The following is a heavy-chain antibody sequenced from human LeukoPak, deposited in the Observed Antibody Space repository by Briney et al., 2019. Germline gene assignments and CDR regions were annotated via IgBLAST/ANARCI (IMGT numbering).Heavy chain of an antibody. Sequence: GGSLRLSCAASGFTLSTYEMTWVRHSPGKGLEWVSYISSSGSTIYYADSVKGRFTISRDNARNSLYLQMNSLRAEDTAVYYCARDNYDSSGPYYFDYWGQGTLVTVSS. J-gene: IGHJ4*02. V-gene: IGHV3-48*03. D-gene: IGHD3-22*01. CDR1: GFTLSTYE. CDR3: ARDNYDSSGPYYFDY. CDR2: ISSSGSTI.